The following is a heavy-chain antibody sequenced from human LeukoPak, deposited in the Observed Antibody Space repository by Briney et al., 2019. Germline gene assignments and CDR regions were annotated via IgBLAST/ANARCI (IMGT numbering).Heavy chain of an antibody. CDR2: INPSGGST. Sequence: ASVKVSCKASGYTFTSYYMHWVRQAPGQGLEWMGIINPSGGSTSYAQKFQGRVTMTRDTTTSTVYMELSSLRSEDTAVYYCARARYSSSWYEGTVDYWGQGTLVTVSS. CDR3: ARARYSSSWYEGTVDY. D-gene: IGHD6-13*01. CDR1: GYTFTSYY. V-gene: IGHV1-46*01. J-gene: IGHJ4*02.